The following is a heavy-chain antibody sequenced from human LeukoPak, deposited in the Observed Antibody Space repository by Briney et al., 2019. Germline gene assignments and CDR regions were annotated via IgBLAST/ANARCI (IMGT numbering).Heavy chain of an antibody. CDR1: GGSISSGGYS. CDR2: IYPDGST. CDR3: ARGTYDSSRYYYFDY. D-gene: IGHD3-22*01. J-gene: IGHJ4*02. Sequence: PSQTLSLTCAVSGGSISSGGYSWNWIRRPPGKGLEWIGYIYPDGSTYYNLSLTSRVTMSVDRSKNQFSLKLSSVTAADTAVYFCARGTYDSSRYYYFDYWGQGTLVTASS. V-gene: IGHV4-30-2*01.